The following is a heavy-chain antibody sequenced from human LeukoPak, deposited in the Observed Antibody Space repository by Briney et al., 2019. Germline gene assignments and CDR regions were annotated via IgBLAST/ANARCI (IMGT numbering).Heavy chain of an antibody. Sequence: KPGGSLRLSCTASGFTFGDYAMSWFRQAPGKGLEWVGFIRSKAYGGTTEYAASVKGRFTISRDDSKSIAYLQMNSLKTEDTAVYYCTRAASEWFGETTFDYWGQGTLVTVSS. CDR1: GFTFGDYA. J-gene: IGHJ4*02. D-gene: IGHD3-10*01. CDR3: TRAASEWFGETTFDY. CDR2: IRSKAYGGTT. V-gene: IGHV3-49*05.